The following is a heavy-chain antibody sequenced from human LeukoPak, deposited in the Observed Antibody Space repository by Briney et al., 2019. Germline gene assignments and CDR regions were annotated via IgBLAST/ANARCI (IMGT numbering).Heavy chain of an antibody. CDR1: GFTFSSYA. CDR2: ISGSGGST. Sequence: GGSLRLSCAASGFTFSSYAMSWVRQASGKGLEWVSAISGSGGSTYYADSVKGRFTISRDDSKNTAYLQMNSLKTEDTAVYYCTRVGTYCGGDCYTRPYYYYGMDVWGQGTTVTVSS. V-gene: IGHV3-23*01. D-gene: IGHD2-21*02. J-gene: IGHJ6*02. CDR3: TRVGTYCGGDCYTRPYYYYGMDV.